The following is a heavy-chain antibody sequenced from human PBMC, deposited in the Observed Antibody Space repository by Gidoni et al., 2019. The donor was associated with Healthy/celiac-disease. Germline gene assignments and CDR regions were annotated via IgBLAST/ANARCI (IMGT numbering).Heavy chain of an antibody. CDR3: ARLVVITVNAFDI. V-gene: IGHV3-48*03. CDR2: ISSSGSTI. D-gene: IGHD3-22*01. Sequence: EVQLVESGGGLVQPGGSLRLSCAASGFTFSSYEMNWVRQAPGKGLEWVSYISSSGSTIYYADSVKGRFTISRDNAKNSLYLQMNSLRAEDTAVYYCARLVVITVNAFDIWGQGTMVTVSS. CDR1: GFTFSSYE. J-gene: IGHJ3*02.